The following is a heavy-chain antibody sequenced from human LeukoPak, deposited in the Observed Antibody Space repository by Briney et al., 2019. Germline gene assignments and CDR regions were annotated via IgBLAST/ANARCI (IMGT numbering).Heavy chain of an antibody. V-gene: IGHV3-48*03. CDR1: GFTFSSYE. J-gene: IGHJ4*02. D-gene: IGHD6-6*01. CDR2: ISSSGGTI. CDR3: ARDLVLKDFDY. Sequence: GGSLRLSCAASGFTFSSYEINWVRQTPGKGLEWVSYISSSGGTIYYADSVKGRFTISRDNAKNSLYLQMNSLRAEDTAVYYCARDLVLKDFDYWGQGTLVTVSS.